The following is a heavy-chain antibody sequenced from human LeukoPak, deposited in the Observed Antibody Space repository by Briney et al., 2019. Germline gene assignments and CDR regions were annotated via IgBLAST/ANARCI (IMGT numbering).Heavy chain of an antibody. Sequence: GASVKVSCKVSGNILTELSMHWVRQAPGQGLEWMGGVDPEDGETIYAQKFQGRVTMTEDTSTDTAYMELSSLRSEDTAVYYCATADTAMAYFDYWGQGTLVTVSS. CDR2: VDPEDGET. CDR1: GNILTELS. CDR3: ATADTAMAYFDY. V-gene: IGHV1-24*01. D-gene: IGHD5-18*01. J-gene: IGHJ4*02.